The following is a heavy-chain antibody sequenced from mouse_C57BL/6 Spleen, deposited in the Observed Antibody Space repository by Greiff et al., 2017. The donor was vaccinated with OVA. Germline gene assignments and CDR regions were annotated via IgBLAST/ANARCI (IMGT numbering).Heavy chain of an antibody. CDR3: ARMNGMDDYDYAMDY. D-gene: IGHD2-4*01. CDR1: GFSLSTFGMG. J-gene: IGHJ4*01. CDR2: IWWDDDK. V-gene: IGHV8-8*01. Sequence: QVTLKESGPGILQPSQTLSLTCSFSGFSLSTFGMGVGWIRQPSGKGLEWLAHIWWDDDKYYNPARKSRLTTSKDTSKNQVFLKIANVDTADTATYYCARMNGMDDYDYAMDYWGQGTSVTVSS.